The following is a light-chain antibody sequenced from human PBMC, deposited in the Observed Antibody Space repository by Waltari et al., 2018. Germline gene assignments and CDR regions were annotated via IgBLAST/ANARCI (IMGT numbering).Light chain of an antibody. Sequence: QSALTQPASGAGSPGQSITLARPGTSRAVGSYDLLSRYQQHPGKAPKLMIYEGSKRPSGVSNRFSGSKSGNTASLTISGLQAEDEADYYCCSYAGSSTFDVFGTGTKVTVL. J-gene: IGLJ1*01. CDR3: CSYAGSSTFDV. CDR2: EGS. V-gene: IGLV2-23*03. CDR1: SRAVGSYDL.